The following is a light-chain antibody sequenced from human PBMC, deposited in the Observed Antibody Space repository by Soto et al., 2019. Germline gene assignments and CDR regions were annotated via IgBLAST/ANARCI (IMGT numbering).Light chain of an antibody. J-gene: IGLJ3*02. CDR1: SNNVGAYNY. CDR2: DVS. V-gene: IGLV2-11*01. Sequence: QSALTQPRSVSGSPGQSVTISCTGTSNNVGAYNYVSWYQHHPGKAPKVMIYDVSERPSGVPDRFSGSKSDNKASLTISGLQAEDEADYYCCSYAGSYSWVFGGGTKLTVL. CDR3: CSYAGSYSWV.